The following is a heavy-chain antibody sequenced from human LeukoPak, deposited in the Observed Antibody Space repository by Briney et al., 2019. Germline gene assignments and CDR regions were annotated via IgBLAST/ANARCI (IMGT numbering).Heavy chain of an antibody. CDR1: GYVFGTYW. CDR3: ARHDYTPDF. J-gene: IGHJ4*02. V-gene: IGHV5-51*01. Sequence: GESLKISCQTFGYVFGTYWIGWVRQTPEKGLAWMGVIFAGDSDTRYSPSFEGQVTIFVDKSISTVYLQWHKSRASDTGVYYCARHDYTPDFWGQGTLVTVSS. CDR2: IFAGDSDT. D-gene: IGHD4-11*01.